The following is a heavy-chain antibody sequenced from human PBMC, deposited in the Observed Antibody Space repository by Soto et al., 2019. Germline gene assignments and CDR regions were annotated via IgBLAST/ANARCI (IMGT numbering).Heavy chain of an antibody. V-gene: IGHV4-30-4*01. CDR3: ARINVPSAFDI. CDR2: IYYTGST. CDR1: GGSIRSADYF. J-gene: IGHJ3*02. Sequence: QVQLQESGPGLVKPSQTLSLTCTVSGGSIRSADYFWSWIRQPPGKALEWIGYIYYTGSTYFNPSLKSRVTISVDRSKNQFSLKVNSVPAADTAVYYCARINVPSAFDIWGQGTRVTVSS.